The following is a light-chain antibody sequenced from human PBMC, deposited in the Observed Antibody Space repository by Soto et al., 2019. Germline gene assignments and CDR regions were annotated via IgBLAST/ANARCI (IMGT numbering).Light chain of an antibody. CDR2: GAS. V-gene: IGKV1-39*01. CDR3: QQSYSTPWT. Sequence: IQMTQSPSSLSASVGERVTITCRTRLSITNYLNWYQKRPGKAPKLLIYGASSLQSGVPSRFSGSGSGTDFTLTSSSLQPDYLATYYCQQSYSTPWTFGQGTKVDIK. CDR1: LSITNY. J-gene: IGKJ1*01.